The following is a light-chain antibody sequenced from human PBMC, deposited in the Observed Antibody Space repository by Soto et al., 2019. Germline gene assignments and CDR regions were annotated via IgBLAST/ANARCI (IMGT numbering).Light chain of an antibody. CDR2: AAS. CDR1: QSVSSSY. V-gene: IGKV3-20*01. J-gene: IGKJ1*01. CDR3: QQYGSSPWT. Sequence: EIVLTQSPGTLSLSPGESAPPPCKARQSVSSSYLVRHQQTPGQAPRLLIYAASRRATGIPDRFSGSGSGTDFTLTISRLEPEDFAVYYCQQYGSSPWTFGQGTKVDIK.